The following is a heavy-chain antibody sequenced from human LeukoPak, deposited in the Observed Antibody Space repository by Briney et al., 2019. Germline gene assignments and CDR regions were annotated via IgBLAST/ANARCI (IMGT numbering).Heavy chain of an antibody. CDR2: MNPNSGNT. Sequence: ASVKVSCKAFGYTFTSYDINWVRQATGQGLEWMGWMNPNSGNTGYAQKFQGRVTMTRNTSISTAYMELSSLRSEDTAVYYCARTRRQKQVLLWFRETHNWFDPWGQGTLVTVSS. CDR3: ARTRRQKQVLLWFRETHNWFDP. J-gene: IGHJ5*02. D-gene: IGHD3-10*01. V-gene: IGHV1-8*01. CDR1: GYTFTSYD.